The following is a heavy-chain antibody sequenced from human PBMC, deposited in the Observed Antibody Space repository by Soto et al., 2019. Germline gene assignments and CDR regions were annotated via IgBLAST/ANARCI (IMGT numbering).Heavy chain of an antibody. D-gene: IGHD6-6*01. V-gene: IGHV1-46*03. CDR1: GYTFTRYY. CDR3: ARAPRVAARPDVPTKTQYYYMDV. CDR2: INPSGGST. J-gene: IGHJ6*03. Sequence: ASVKVSCKASGYTFTRYYMHWGRQAPGQGLEWMGIINPSGGSTSYAQKFQGRVTMTRDTSTSTVYMELSSLRSEDTAVYYCARAPRVAARPDVPTKTQYYYMDVWGKGTTVTVSS.